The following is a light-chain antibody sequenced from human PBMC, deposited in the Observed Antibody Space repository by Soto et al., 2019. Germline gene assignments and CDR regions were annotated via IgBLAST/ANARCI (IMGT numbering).Light chain of an antibody. Sequence: DIQMTQSPSSLSASVGDRVTITCRASQGISNYLAWYQQKPGKVPKLLIYAASTLQSGVPSRLSGSGSGTAVTLPVSSLQLEDGGTYYCQEYDSDSRTFGQGAKVDIK. CDR1: QGISNY. CDR2: AAS. J-gene: IGKJ1*01. V-gene: IGKV1-27*01. CDR3: QEYDSDSRT.